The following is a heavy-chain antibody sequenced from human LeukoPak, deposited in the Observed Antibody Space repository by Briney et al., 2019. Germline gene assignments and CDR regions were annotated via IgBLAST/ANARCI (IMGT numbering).Heavy chain of an antibody. CDR2: ISGSGGST. V-gene: IGHV3-23*01. D-gene: IGHD3-16*02. CDR1: GFTFSNYA. Sequence: GGSMRLSCAASGFTFSNYAMSWVRQAPGKGLEWVSAISGSGGSTYYADSVKGRFTISRDNSKNTLYLQMNSLRAEDTAVYYCALNGREVPSGAFDIWGQGTMVTVSS. J-gene: IGHJ3*02. CDR3: ALNGREVPSGAFDI.